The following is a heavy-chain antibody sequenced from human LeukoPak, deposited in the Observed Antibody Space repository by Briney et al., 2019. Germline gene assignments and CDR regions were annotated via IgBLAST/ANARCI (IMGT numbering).Heavy chain of an antibody. D-gene: IGHD3-9*01. Sequence: GGCLRLSYAASGFTFSSYGMHWVRQAPGKGLEWMAVISYDGNNKYYADSVKGRFTISRDNSKNTLYLQIDSLRAEDTAVYYCAKDRLGTLDAFDIWGQGTMVTVSS. CDR2: ISYDGNNK. CDR1: GFTFSSYG. J-gene: IGHJ3*02. V-gene: IGHV3-30*18. CDR3: AKDRLGTLDAFDI.